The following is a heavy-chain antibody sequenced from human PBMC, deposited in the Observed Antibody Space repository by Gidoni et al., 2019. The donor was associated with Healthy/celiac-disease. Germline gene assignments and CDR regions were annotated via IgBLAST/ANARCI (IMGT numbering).Heavy chain of an antibody. J-gene: IGHJ4*02. CDR3: ARGRGSSNRRGYSGYGLDY. V-gene: IGHV4-34*01. CDR1: GGSFSGYY. CDR2: INHSGST. Sequence: QVQLQQWGAGLLKPSETLSLTCAVYGGSFSGYYWSWIRQPPGKGLDWIGEINHSGSTNYNPSLKSRVTISVDTSKNQFSLKLSSVTAADTAVYYCARGRGSSNRRGYSGYGLDYWGQGTLVTVSS. D-gene: IGHD5-12*01.